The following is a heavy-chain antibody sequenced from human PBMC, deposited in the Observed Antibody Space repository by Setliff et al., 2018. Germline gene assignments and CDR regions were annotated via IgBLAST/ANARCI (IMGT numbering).Heavy chain of an antibody. Sequence: KPSETLSLTCTVSGGSISSGGYYWSWIRQHPGKGLEWIGYIYYSGSTYYNPSLKSRVTISVDTSKNQFSLKLSSVTAADTAVYYCARHRAEDYYGSGTIIWGWFDPWGQGTLVTVSS. CDR3: ARHRAEDYYGSGTIIWGWFDP. D-gene: IGHD3-10*01. CDR1: GGSISSGGYY. CDR2: IYYSGST. V-gene: IGHV4-39*01. J-gene: IGHJ5*02.